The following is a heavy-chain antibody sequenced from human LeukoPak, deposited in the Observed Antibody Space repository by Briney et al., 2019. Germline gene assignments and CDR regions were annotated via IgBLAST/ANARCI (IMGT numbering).Heavy chain of an antibody. V-gene: IGHV4-30-2*01. Sequence: SETLSLTCAVSGGSISSGGYSWSWIRQPPGKGLEWIGYIYHSGSTYYNPSLKSRVTISVDRSKNQFSLKLSSVTAADTAAYYCARAPRDFWSGYKYYFDYWGQGTLVTVSS. J-gene: IGHJ4*02. CDR1: GGSISSGGYS. D-gene: IGHD3-3*01. CDR3: ARAPRDFWSGYKYYFDY. CDR2: IYHSGST.